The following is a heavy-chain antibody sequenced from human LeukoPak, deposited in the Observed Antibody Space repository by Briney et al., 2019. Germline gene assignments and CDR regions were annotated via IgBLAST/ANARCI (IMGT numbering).Heavy chain of an antibody. V-gene: IGHV4-59*08. D-gene: IGHD3-10*01. CDR1: GGSISSDY. CDR3: ARQTGYFRY. Sequence: SETLSLTCTVSGGSISSDYWSWIRQPPGKGLEWIGHIYYSGSTNYNPSLKSRVTISVGTSKNQFSLKLNSVIAADTAVYYCARQTGYFRYWGQGTLVAVSS. CDR2: IYYSGST. J-gene: IGHJ1*01.